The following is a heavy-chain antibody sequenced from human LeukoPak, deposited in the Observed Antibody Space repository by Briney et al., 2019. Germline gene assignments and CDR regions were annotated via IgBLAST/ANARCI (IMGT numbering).Heavy chain of an antibody. D-gene: IGHD1-26*01. CDR2: IYTSGST. Sequence: PSETLSLTCTVSGGSISSYYWSWIRQPAGKGLEWIWRIYTSGSTSYNPSLKSRVTMSVDTSKNQFSLKLSSVTAADTAVYYCASSGSYYAEYFQHWGKGTLVTVSS. CDR1: GGSISSYY. V-gene: IGHV4-4*07. J-gene: IGHJ1*01. CDR3: ASSGSYYAEYFQH.